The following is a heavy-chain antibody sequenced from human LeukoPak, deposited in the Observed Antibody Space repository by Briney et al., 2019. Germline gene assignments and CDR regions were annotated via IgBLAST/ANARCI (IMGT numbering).Heavy chain of an antibody. Sequence: SETLSLTCTVSGGSISSDSYYWGWIRQPPGKGLEWIGSFYYSGSTYYNPSLKSRVTISVDTSKNQFSLKLSSVTAADTAVYYCATCLEGCYYYYYMDVWGKGTTVTVSS. D-gene: IGHD3-3*01. V-gene: IGHV4-39*01. CDR2: FYYSGST. J-gene: IGHJ6*03. CDR1: GGSISSDSYY. CDR3: ATCLEGCYYYYYMDV.